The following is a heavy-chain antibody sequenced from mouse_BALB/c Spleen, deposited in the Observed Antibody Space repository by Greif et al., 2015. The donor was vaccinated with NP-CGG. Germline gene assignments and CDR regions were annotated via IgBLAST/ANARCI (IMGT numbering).Heavy chain of an antibody. CDR2: IRSKSNNYAT. CDR3: VRHEGPMNPFAY. J-gene: IGHJ3*01. Sequence: EVHLVESGGGLVQPKGSLKLSCAASGFTFNTYAMNWVRQAPGKGLEWVARIRSKSNNYATYYADSVKDRFTISRDDSQSMLYLQMNNLKTEDTAMYYCVRHEGPMNPFAYWGQGTLVTVSA. CDR1: GFTFNTYA. V-gene: IGHV10-1*02.